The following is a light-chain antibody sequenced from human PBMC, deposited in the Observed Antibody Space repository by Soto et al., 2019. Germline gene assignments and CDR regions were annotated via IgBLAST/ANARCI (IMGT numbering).Light chain of an antibody. Sequence: DIQMHQSPSSLSASVGDRVNITCRASQTISTYLNWYQQKPGKAPNLLIYDASALQSWVPSRFSGSGSGTDFTLSISSLQPEDFAAYYCQQSYSAPYTFGQGTKLEIK. J-gene: IGKJ2*01. CDR1: QTISTY. CDR3: QQSYSAPYT. CDR2: DAS. V-gene: IGKV1-39*01.